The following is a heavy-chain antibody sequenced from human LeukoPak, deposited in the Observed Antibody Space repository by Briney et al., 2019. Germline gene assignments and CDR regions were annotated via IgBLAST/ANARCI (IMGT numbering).Heavy chain of an antibody. D-gene: IGHD6-19*01. V-gene: IGHV3-74*01. Sequence: PGGSLRLSCAASGFTFSSYWMHWVRQAPGKGLVWVSRINSDGSSTSYADSVKGRFTISRDNAKNTLYLQMNSLRAEDTAVYYCARAIQAQSVSQWLVIRPSLDAFDIWGQGTMVTVSS. CDR1: GFTFSSYW. CDR3: ARAIQAQSVSQWLVIRPSLDAFDI. CDR2: INSDGSST. J-gene: IGHJ3*02.